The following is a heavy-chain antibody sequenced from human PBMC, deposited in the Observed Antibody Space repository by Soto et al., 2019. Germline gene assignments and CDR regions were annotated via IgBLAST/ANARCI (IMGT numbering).Heavy chain of an antibody. J-gene: IGHJ6*02. CDR2: ISSSGSTI. V-gene: IGHV3-48*03. Sequence: PGGSLRLSCAASGFTFSSYEMNWVRQAPGKGLEWVSYISSSGSTIYYADSVKGRFTISRDNAKNSLYLQMNSLRAEDTAVYYCARDRSSSWPPAPYHYYGMDVWGQGTTVTVSS. CDR3: ARDRSSSWPPAPYHYYGMDV. D-gene: IGHD6-13*01. CDR1: GFTFSSYE.